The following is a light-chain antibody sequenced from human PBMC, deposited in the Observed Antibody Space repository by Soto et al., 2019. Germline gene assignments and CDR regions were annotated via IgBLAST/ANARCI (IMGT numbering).Light chain of an antibody. Sequence: EIVLTQSPATLSSSPGARVTLSCRASQTVGVRLAWYQHKPGQAPRLLIYETSNRATGIPARFSGSGSGTDFTLTITILEHEDFAIYYCHQRQRWPRTFGQGTKVEIK. CDR3: HQRQRWPRT. V-gene: IGKV3-11*01. J-gene: IGKJ2*01. CDR2: ETS. CDR1: QTVGVR.